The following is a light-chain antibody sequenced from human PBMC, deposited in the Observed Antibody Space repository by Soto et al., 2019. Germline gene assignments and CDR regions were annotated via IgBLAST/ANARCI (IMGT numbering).Light chain of an antibody. CDR3: QQEVSSPYP. CDR2: GAS. J-gene: IGKJ2*01. Sequence: EIVLTQSPGTLSLSPGEGATLSCRASQSVSSSHLAWYQQKPGQAPRLILYGASSRATGIPDRFTGSGSGTDFTLTISRLEPEDFAWYFCQQEVSSPYPFCQGTKLEIK. V-gene: IGKV3-20*01. CDR1: QSVSSSH.